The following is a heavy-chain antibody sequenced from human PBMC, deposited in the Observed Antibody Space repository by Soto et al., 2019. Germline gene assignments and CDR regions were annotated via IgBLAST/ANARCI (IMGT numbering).Heavy chain of an antibody. V-gene: IGHV1-2*04. Sequence: ASVKVSCKASGYTLTGYYMHWVRQAPGQGLERMEWINTNSGGTNYAQKFQGWVTMTRDTSISTAYMELSRLRSDDTAVYYCAIGAVLVPANYYYYYYGMDVWGQGTTVTVSS. CDR1: GYTLTGYY. J-gene: IGHJ6*02. D-gene: IGHD2-2*01. CDR2: INTNSGGT. CDR3: AIGAVLVPANYYYYYYGMDV.